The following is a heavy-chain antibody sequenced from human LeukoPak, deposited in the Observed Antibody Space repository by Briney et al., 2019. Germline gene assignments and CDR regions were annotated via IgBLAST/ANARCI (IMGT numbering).Heavy chain of an antibody. D-gene: IGHD3-22*01. V-gene: IGHV3-7*01. J-gene: IGHJ4*02. Sequence: PGGSLRLSCAASGFTFSSYWMSWVRQAPGKGLEWVANIKQDGSEKYYVDSVKGRSTISRDNAKNSLYLQMNSLRAEDTAVYYCARDSMYYYDSSGDVPDYWGQGTLVTVSS. CDR3: ARDSMYYYDSSGDVPDY. CDR1: GFTFSSYW. CDR2: IKQDGSEK.